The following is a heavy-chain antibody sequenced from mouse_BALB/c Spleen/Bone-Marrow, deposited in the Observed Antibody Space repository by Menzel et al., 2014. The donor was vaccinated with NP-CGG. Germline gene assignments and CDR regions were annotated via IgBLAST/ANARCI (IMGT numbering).Heavy chain of an antibody. V-gene: IGHV1-9*01. CDR1: SYTFSSYW. CDR3: TRQGFAC. CDR2: ILPGSGNT. J-gene: IGHJ3*01. Sequence: QVQLQQPGPELMKPGASVKISCKATSYTFSSYWIEWVKQRPGHGLEWIGEILPGSGNTHYNEKFKGKATFTADTSSSTAYMQLSSLTSEDSAVYYCTRQGFACWGQGTLVTVSA.